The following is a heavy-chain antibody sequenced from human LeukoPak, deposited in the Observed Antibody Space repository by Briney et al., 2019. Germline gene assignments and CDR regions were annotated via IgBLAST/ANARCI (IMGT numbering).Heavy chain of an antibody. CDR3: ARDAGSYFHY. V-gene: IGHV1-69*04. CDR1: GGAFSSYA. D-gene: IGHD1-26*01. Sequence: LVKVSCKASGGAFSSYAISWVRQAPGQGLEWMGRIIPILGIANYAQKFQGRVTITADKSTSTAYMELSSLRSEDTAVYYCARDAGSYFHYWGQGTLVTVSS. J-gene: IGHJ4*02. CDR2: IIPILGIA.